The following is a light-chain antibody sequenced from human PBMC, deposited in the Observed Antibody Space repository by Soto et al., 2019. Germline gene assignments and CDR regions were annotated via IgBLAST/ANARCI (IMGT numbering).Light chain of an antibody. Sequence: EIVLTQSPGTLSLSPGDRATLSCRASQSVTSSSLAWYQQKPGQTPRLLMYGASSRATGIPDRFSGSGSGTDFTLTISRLEPEDFAVYYCHQYGSSQFTFGPGTKVDIK. CDR3: HQYGSSQFT. J-gene: IGKJ3*01. CDR2: GAS. CDR1: QSVTSSS. V-gene: IGKV3-20*01.